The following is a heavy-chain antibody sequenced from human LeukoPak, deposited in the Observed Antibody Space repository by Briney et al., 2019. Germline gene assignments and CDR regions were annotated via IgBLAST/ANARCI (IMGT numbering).Heavy chain of an antibody. CDR1: GFTFSSYS. J-gene: IGHJ6*02. D-gene: IGHD6-19*01. V-gene: IGHV3-21*04. Sequence: GGSLRLSCAASGFTFSSYSMNWVRQAPGKGLEWVSSISSSSSYIYYADSVKGRFTISRDNAKNSLYLQMNSLRAEDTAVYYCARDGRSSGLRDYYYGMDVWGQGTTVTVSS. CDR2: ISSSSSYI. CDR3: ARDGRSSGLRDYYYGMDV.